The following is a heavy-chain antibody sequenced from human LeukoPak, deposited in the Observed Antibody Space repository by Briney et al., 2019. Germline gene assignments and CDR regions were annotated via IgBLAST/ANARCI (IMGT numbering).Heavy chain of an antibody. J-gene: IGHJ4*02. CDR3: AVADGYGPFDY. D-gene: IGHD3-10*01. Sequence: SETLSLTCAVYGGSFSGYYWSWIRQPPGKGLEWIGEINHRGSTNYNPSLKSRVTISVDTSKNQFSLKLSSVTAADTAVYYCAVADGYGPFDYWGQGTLVTVSS. CDR1: GGSFSGYY. CDR2: INHRGST. V-gene: IGHV4-34*01.